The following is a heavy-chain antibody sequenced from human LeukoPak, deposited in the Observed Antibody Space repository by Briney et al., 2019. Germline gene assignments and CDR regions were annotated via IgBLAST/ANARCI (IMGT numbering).Heavy chain of an antibody. J-gene: IGHJ5*02. Sequence: PSETLSLTCTVSGGSISSGGYYWSWIRQHPGKGPEWIGYIYYSGSTYYNPSLKSRVTISVDTSKNQFSLKLSSVTAADTAVYYCARDRLRARWFDPWGQGTLVTVSS. D-gene: IGHD4-17*01. CDR1: GGSISSGGYY. CDR2: IYYSGST. CDR3: ARDRLRARWFDP. V-gene: IGHV4-31*03.